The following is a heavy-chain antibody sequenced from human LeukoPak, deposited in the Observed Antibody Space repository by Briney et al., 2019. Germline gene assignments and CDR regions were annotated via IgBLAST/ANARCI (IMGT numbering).Heavy chain of an antibody. CDR1: GGSISSYY. CDR3: ARSRRPGYCSSTSCYENYYYYYGMDV. V-gene: IGHV4-59*08. J-gene: IGHJ6*02. Sequence: SSETLSLTCTVSGGSISSYYWSWIRQPPGKGLEWIGYIYYSGSTNYNPSLKSRVTISVDTSKNQFSLKLSSVTAADTAVYYCARSRRPGYCSSTSCYENYYYYYGMDVWGQGTTVTVSS. CDR2: IYYSGST. D-gene: IGHD2-2*01.